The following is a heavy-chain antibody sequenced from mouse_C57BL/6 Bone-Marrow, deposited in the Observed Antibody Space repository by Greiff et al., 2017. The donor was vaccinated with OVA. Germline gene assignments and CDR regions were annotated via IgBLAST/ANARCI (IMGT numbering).Heavy chain of an antibody. D-gene: IGHD2-3*01. CDR3: ARDGYYYAMDY. CDR2: IDPSDSYT. Sequence: QVQLQQPGAELVMPGASVKLSCKASGYTFTSYWMHWVKQRPGQGLEWIGEIDPSDSYTNYNQKFKGKSTLTVDKSSSTAYMQRSSLTSEDSAVYYCARDGYYYAMDYWGQGTSVTVSS. CDR1: GYTFTSYW. J-gene: IGHJ4*01. V-gene: IGHV1-69*01.